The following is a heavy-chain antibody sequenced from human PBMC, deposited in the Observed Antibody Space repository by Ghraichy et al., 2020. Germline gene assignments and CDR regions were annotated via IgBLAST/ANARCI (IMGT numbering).Heavy chain of an antibody. V-gene: IGHV3-23*01. D-gene: IGHD6-13*01. CDR2: ISGSGGST. CDR3: AKVLFSSSSWYVEYFDY. J-gene: IGHJ4*02. Sequence: GGSLRLSCAASGFTFSSYAMNWVRQAPGKGLEWVSAISGSGGSTYYAEPVKGRFTISRDNSKNTLYLQMNSLRAEDTAGYYCAKVLFSSSSWYVEYFDYWGQGTLVIVSS. CDR1: GFTFSSYA.